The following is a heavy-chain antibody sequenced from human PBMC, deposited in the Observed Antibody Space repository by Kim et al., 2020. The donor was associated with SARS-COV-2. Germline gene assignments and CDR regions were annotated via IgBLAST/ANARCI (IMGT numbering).Heavy chain of an antibody. V-gene: IGHV3-53*01. J-gene: IGHJ6*02. Sequence: YAASVKGRYTISRDNSKNTLYLQMNSLRAEDTAVYYGAREKGTGNGMDVWGQGTTVTVSS. CDR3: AREKGTGNGMDV. D-gene: IGHD3-10*01.